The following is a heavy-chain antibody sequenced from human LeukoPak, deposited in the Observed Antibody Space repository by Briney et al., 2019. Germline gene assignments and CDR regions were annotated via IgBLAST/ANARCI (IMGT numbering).Heavy chain of an antibody. CDR3: ARQAGIAVAVDWFDP. CDR1: GGSFSGYY. Sequence: SETLSLTCAVYGGSFSGYYWSWIRQPPGKGLEWIGEINHSGSTNYNPSLKSRVTISVDTSKNQFSLKLSSVTAADTAVYYCARQAGIAVAVDWFDPWGQGTLVTVSS. V-gene: IGHV4-34*01. D-gene: IGHD6-19*01. J-gene: IGHJ5*02. CDR2: INHSGST.